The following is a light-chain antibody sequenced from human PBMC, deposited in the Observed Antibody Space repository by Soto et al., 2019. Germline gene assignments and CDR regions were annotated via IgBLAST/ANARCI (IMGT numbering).Light chain of an antibody. CDR2: AAS. CDR1: QNVDNK. J-gene: IGKJ4*01. CDR3: QNYYKWPLS. Sequence: EIVMTQSPPTLSVSPGERVTLSCRASQNVDNKLAWYQQRPGQSPRLLIYAASTRAPGVPARFSGSGSGTELTLTISGLQSDDFALFFGQNYYKWPLSFGGGTKLEIK. V-gene: IGKV3-15*01.